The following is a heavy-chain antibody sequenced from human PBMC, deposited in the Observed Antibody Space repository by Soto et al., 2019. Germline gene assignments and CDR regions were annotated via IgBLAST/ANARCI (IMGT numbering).Heavy chain of an antibody. D-gene: IGHD3-10*01. J-gene: IGHJ6*02. Sequence: QVQLVQSGAEVKKPGSSVKVSCKASVGTFSSYTISWVRQAPGQGLEWMGRFIPILGIANYAQKFQGRVTITADKSTSEADMELSSLRSEARAVYYCAGLRSSGYYYGMDVCGQGTKVTVSS. CDR1: VGTFSSYT. CDR3: AGLRSSGYYYGMDV. V-gene: IGHV1-69*02. CDR2: FIPILGIA.